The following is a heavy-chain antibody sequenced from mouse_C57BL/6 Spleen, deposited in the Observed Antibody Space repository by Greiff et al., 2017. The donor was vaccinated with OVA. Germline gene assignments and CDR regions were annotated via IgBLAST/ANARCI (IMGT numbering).Heavy chain of an antibody. Sequence: VQVVESGAELVRPGASVTLSCKASGYTFTDYEMHWVKQTPVHGLEWIGAIDPETGGTAYNQKFKGKAILTADKSSSTAYMELRSLTSEDSAVYYCSWSFAYWGQGTLVTVSA. V-gene: IGHV1-15*01. CDR3: SWSFAY. J-gene: IGHJ3*01. CDR1: GYTFTDYE. CDR2: IDPETGGT.